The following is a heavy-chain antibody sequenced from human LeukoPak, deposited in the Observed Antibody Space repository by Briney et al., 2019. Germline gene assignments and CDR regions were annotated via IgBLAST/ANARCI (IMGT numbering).Heavy chain of an antibody. CDR1: GGSISSDSYY. CDR3: ARGSTLRYFDWLPTGPFDY. V-gene: IGHV4-39*07. CDR2: INHSGST. J-gene: IGHJ4*02. D-gene: IGHD3-9*01. Sequence: PSETLSPTCTVSGGSISSDSYYWSWIRQPPGKGLEWIGEINHSGSTNYNPSLKSRVTISVDTPKNQFSLKLSSVTAADTAVYYCARGSTLRYFDWLPTGPFDYWGQGTLVTVSS.